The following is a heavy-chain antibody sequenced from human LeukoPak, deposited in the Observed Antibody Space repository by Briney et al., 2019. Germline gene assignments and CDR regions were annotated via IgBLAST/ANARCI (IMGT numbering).Heavy chain of an antibody. CDR2: ISSSGSTI. CDR3: AELGITMIGGV. CDR1: GFTFSSHG. D-gene: IGHD3-10*02. J-gene: IGHJ6*04. Sequence: GGSLRLSCAASGFTFSSHGMSWVRQAPGKGLEWVSYISSSGSTIYYADSVKGRFTISRDNAKNSLYLQMNSPRAEDTAVYYCAELGITMIGGVWGKGTTVTISS. V-gene: IGHV3-48*04.